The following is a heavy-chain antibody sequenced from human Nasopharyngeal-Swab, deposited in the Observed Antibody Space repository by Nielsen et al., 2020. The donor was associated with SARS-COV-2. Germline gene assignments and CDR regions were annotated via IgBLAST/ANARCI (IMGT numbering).Heavy chain of an antibody. CDR2: ISAYNGNT. CDR3: ARVVDCGGDCHIPNDAFDI. J-gene: IGHJ3*02. D-gene: IGHD2-21*01. Sequence: WVRQAPGQGLEWMGWISAYNGNTNYAQKLQGRVTMTTDTSTSTAYMELRSLRSDDTAVYYCARVVDCGGDCHIPNDAFDIWGQGTMVTVSS. V-gene: IGHV1-18*01.